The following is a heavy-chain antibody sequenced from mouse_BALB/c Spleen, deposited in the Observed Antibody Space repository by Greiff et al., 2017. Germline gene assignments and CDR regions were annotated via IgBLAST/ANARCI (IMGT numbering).Heavy chain of an antibody. CDR1: GYTFTSYY. CDR2: INPSNGGT. Sequence: QVQLKQSGAELVKPGASVKLSCKASGYTFTSYYMYWVKQRPGQGLEWIGEINPSNGGTNFNEKFKSKATLTVDKSSSTAYMQLSSLTSEDSAVYYCTRYDSTVFYAMDYWGQGTSVTVSS. CDR3: TRYDSTVFYAMDY. D-gene: IGHD1-1*01. J-gene: IGHJ4*01. V-gene: IGHV1S81*02.